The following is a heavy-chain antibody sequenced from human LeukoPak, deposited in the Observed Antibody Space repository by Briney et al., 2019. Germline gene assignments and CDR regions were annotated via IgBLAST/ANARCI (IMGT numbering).Heavy chain of an antibody. CDR2: ISAYNGNT. J-gene: IGHJ4*02. D-gene: IGHD3-16*02. V-gene: IGHV1-18*01. CDR3: ARQMITFGGVIEPPDY. Sequence: ASVKASCKASGYTFTSYGISWVRQAPGQGLEWMGWISAYNGNTNYAQKLQGRVTMTTDTSTSTAYMELRSLRSDDTAVYYCARQMITFGGVIEPPDYWGQGTLVTVSS. CDR1: GYTFTSYG.